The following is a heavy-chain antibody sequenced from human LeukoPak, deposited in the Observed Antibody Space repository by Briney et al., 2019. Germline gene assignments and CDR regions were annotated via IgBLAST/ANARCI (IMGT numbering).Heavy chain of an antibody. CDR2: VYNSGST. CDR1: GGSIGSYY. Sequence: SETLSLTCTVSGGSIGSYYWSWIRQPAGKGLEWIGRVYNSGSTNYNPSLKSRVTMSVDTSKNQFSLRLNSVTAADTAVYFCARSPSTYYYYMDVWGKGTTVTVSS. V-gene: IGHV4-4*07. J-gene: IGHJ6*03. CDR3: ARSPSTYYYYMDV. D-gene: IGHD2/OR15-2a*01.